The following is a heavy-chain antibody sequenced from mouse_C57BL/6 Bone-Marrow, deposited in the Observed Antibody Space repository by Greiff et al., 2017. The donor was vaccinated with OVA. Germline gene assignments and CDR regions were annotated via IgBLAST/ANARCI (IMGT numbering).Heavy chain of an antibody. Sequence: VQLQQPGAELVKPGASVKMSCKASGYTFTSYWITWVKQRPGQGLEWIGDIYPGSGSTNYNEKFKSKATLTVDASSSTAYMQLSSLTSDDSAVYYCARHRGWLLRWYFDVWGTGTTVTVSS. J-gene: IGHJ1*03. V-gene: IGHV1-55*01. D-gene: IGHD2-3*01. CDR3: ARHRGWLLRWYFDV. CDR1: GYTFTSYW. CDR2: IYPGSGST.